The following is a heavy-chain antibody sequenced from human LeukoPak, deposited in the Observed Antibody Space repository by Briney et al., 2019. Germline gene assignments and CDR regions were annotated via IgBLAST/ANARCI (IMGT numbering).Heavy chain of an antibody. CDR2: MYYSGNT. CDR3: AELGITMIGGV. D-gene: IGHD3-10*02. Sequence: PSETLSLTCTVSGGSISSSSYYWGWIRQPPGKGLEWIGSMYYSGNTYYNPSLKSRVTISVDTSKNHFSLKLNSVTAADTAVYYCAELGITMIGGVWGKGTTVTISS. CDR1: GGSISSSSYY. V-gene: IGHV4-39*02. J-gene: IGHJ6*04.